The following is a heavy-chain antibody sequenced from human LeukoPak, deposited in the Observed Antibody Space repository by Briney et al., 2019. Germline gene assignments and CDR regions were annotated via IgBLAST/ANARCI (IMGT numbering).Heavy chain of an antibody. CDR3: ARSMPTVTTNYYYYYMDV. J-gene: IGHJ6*03. D-gene: IGHD4-17*01. V-gene: IGHV3-11*01. CDR1: GFTFSDYY. CDR2: ISSSGSTI. Sequence: PGGSLRLSCAASGFTFSDYYMSWIRQAPGKGLEGVSYISSSGSTIYYADSVKGRFTISRDNAKNSLYLQMNSLRAEDKAVYYCARSMPTVTTNYYYYYMDVWGKGTTVTISS.